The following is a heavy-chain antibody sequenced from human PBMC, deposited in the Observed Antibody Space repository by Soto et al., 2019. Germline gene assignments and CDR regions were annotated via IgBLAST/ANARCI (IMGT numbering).Heavy chain of an antibody. CDR3: ARVTYYYDSSGYYGYNWFDP. CDR1: GFSLSNARMG. CDR2: ILSNDEK. V-gene: IGHV2-26*01. Sequence: QVTLKESGPVLVKPTETLTLTCTVSGFSLSNARMGVSWIRQPPGKALEGLAHILSNDEKSYSTSLKSRLTISKDTSKSQVVLTMTNMDPVDTATYYCARVTYYYDSSGYYGYNWFDPWGQGTLVTVSS. J-gene: IGHJ5*02. D-gene: IGHD3-22*01.